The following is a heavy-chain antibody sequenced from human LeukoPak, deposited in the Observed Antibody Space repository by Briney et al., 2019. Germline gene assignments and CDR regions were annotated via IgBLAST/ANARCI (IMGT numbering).Heavy chain of an antibody. CDR3: ARRVSGGLDYFDY. D-gene: IGHD3-10*01. CDR2: IYYSGST. J-gene: IGHJ4*02. Sequence: SETLSLTCTVSGGSISSSSYYWGWIRQPPGKGLEWIGSIYYSGSTYYNPSLKSRVTISVDTSKNQFSLKLSSVTAADTAVYYCARRVSGGLDYFDYRGQGTLVTVSS. V-gene: IGHV4-39*01. CDR1: GGSISSSSYY.